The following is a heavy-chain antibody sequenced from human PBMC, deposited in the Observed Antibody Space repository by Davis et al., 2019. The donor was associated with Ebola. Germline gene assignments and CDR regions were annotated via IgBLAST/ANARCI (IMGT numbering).Heavy chain of an antibody. D-gene: IGHD5-18*01. V-gene: IGHV3-74*01. CDR1: GFTFSSYW. J-gene: IGHJ6*02. CDR3: ARIQDYGMDV. CDR2: INSDGSST. Sequence: GESLKISCAASGFTFSSYWMHWVRQAPGRGLVWVSRINSDGSSTSYADSVKGRFTISRDNAKNTLYLQMNSLRAEDTAVYYCARIQDYGMDVWGQGTTVTVSS.